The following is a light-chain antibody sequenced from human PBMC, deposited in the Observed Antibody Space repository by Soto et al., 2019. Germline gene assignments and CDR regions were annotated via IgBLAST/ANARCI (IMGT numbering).Light chain of an antibody. CDR1: QSVLYSSNNKNY. V-gene: IGKV4-1*01. J-gene: IGKJ5*01. Sequence: DIVMTQSPDSLAVSLGERATINCKSSQSVLYSSNNKNYLAWYQQKPGQPPKLLIYWASTRESGVPDRFSGSGSGTDFTLTISSLQAEDVAFYYCQQYYSTRITFGQGTRLELK. CDR3: QQYYSTRIT. CDR2: WAS.